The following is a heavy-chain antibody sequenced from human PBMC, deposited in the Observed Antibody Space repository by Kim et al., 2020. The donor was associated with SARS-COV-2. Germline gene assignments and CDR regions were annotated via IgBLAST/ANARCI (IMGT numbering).Heavy chain of an antibody. V-gene: IGHV3-23*03. D-gene: IGHD3-16*01. CDR1: GFTFSSYA. CDR3: AKDPLPALSPAHFDL. Sequence: GGSLRLSCAASGFTFSSYAMSWVRQAPGKGLEWVSVICSGGSSIYYADSVKGRFTISRDNAKNTLYLQMSSLRAEDTAVYYCAKDPLPALSPAHFDLCG. J-gene: IGHJ4*01. CDR2: ICSGGSSI.